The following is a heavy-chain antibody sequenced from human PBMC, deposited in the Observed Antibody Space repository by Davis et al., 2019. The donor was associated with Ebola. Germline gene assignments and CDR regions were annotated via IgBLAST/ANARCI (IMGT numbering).Heavy chain of an antibody. V-gene: IGHV3-48*03. CDR1: GFTFSSYE. CDR3: TRWAALVGTTNWFDP. CDR2: ISSSGSTI. Sequence: PGGSLRLSCAASGFTFSSYEMNWVRQAPGKGLEWVSYISSSGSTIYYADSVKGRFTISRDNAKKTVYLQMNNLRAEDTTVYYCTRWAALVGTTNWFDPWGQGTLVTVSS. D-gene: IGHD1-26*01. J-gene: IGHJ5*02.